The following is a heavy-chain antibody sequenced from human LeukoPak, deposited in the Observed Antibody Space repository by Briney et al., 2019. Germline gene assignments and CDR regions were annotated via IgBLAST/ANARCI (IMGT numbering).Heavy chain of an antibody. V-gene: IGHV4-59*08. CDR1: GGSISSYY. J-gene: IGHJ4*02. CDR2: IHHSGST. D-gene: IGHD6-13*01. CDR3: ARLYSSSWSDY. Sequence: SETLSPTCTVSGGSISSYYWSWVRQPPGKGLEWIGYIHHSGSTNYNPSLKSRVTISVDTSKNQFSLKLSSVTAVDTAVYYCARLYSSSWSDYWGQGTLVTVS.